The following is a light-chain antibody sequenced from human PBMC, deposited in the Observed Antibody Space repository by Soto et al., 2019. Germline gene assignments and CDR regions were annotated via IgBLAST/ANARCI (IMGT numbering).Light chain of an antibody. CDR1: QSVSNT. V-gene: IGKV3-20*01. CDR2: GAS. Sequence: DIVMTQSPATLSVSAGERITLSCRASQSVSNTLAWYQQKPGQAPRLLIYGASNRATGIPDRFSGSGSGTDFTLTISRLEPEDFAVYYCQQYGSSGTFGQGTKVDIK. J-gene: IGKJ1*01. CDR3: QQYGSSGT.